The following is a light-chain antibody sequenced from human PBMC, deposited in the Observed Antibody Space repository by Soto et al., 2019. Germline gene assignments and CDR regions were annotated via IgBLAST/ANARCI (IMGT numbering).Light chain of an antibody. CDR2: EVT. CDR1: SSDVGGYNY. Sequence: QSALTQPPSASGSLGQSVTISCTGTSSDVGGYNYVSWHQQHPGKAPKVMIYEVTKRPPGVPDRVSGSKSGNTASLTVSGLQAEYEADYYCSSFAGGGNAVLLGGGTKVTVL. V-gene: IGLV2-8*01. CDR3: SSFAGGGNAVL. J-gene: IGLJ2*01.